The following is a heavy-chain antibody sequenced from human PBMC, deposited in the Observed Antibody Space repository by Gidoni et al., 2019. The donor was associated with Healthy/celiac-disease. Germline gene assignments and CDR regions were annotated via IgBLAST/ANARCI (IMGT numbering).Heavy chain of an antibody. CDR2: IKSKTGSRTT. CDR1: GFIFSNAL. Sequence: EVQLVESGGGSVKPGGSLRLSCADTGFIFSNALMSWFRQAPGKGLEWVGRIKSKTGSRTTDYAAPVKCRFTSSRDNSKNTLYLQMNSLETEDTAVYYCTTESSGWYFDYWGQGTLVTVSS. CDR3: TTESSGWYFDY. V-gene: IGHV3-15*01. J-gene: IGHJ4*02. D-gene: IGHD6-19*01.